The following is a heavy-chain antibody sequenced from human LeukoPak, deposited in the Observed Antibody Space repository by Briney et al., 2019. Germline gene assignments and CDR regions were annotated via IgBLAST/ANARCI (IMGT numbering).Heavy chain of an antibody. CDR2: IYTSGDT. V-gene: IGHV4-61*02. D-gene: IGHD3-22*01. CDR1: GDSISSDTYY. Sequence: SQTLSLTCTVSGDSISSDTYYWNWIRQSAGKGLEWIGRIYTSGDTYYNPSLKSRVTISVDTSKNQFSLKLTSVTAADAAMYYCAREYRSGYFYVRDAFDMWGQGTMVIVSS. CDR3: AREYRSGYFYVRDAFDM. J-gene: IGHJ3*02.